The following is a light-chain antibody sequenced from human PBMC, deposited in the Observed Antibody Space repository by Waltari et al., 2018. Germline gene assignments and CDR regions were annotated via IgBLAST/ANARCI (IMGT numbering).Light chain of an antibody. J-gene: IGKJ2*01. CDR3: QQSYSTPYT. CDR1: QRIASY. Sequence: DIQMTQSPSSLSAFVGDRITITCRASQRIASYLNWYQQKPGKAPKLLIYAASSLQSGVPSRFSGSGSGTDFTLTISSLQPEDFATYYCQQSYSTPYTFGQVTKLEIK. V-gene: IGKV1-39*01. CDR2: AAS.